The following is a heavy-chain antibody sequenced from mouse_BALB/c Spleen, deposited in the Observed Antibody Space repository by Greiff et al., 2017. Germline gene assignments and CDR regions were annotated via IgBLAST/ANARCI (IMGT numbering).Heavy chain of an antibody. D-gene: IGHD4-1*01. J-gene: IGHJ3*01. CDR3: ARGLGLGFAY. CDR1: GFSLTSYG. Sequence: VMLVESGPGLVAPSQSLSITCTVSGFSLTSYGVHWVRQPPGKGLEWLGVIWAGGSTNYNSALMSRLSISKDNSKSQVFLKMNSLQTDDTAMYYCARGLGLGFAYWGQGTLVTVSA. V-gene: IGHV2-9*02. CDR2: IWAGGST.